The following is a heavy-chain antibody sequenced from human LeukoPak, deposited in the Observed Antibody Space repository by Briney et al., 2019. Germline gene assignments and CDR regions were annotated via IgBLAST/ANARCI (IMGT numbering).Heavy chain of an antibody. V-gene: IGHV3-30*02. J-gene: IGHJ4*02. D-gene: IGHD1-26*01. Sequence: GGSLRLSCAASGFTFSTYGMHWVRQAPGKGLEWVAFVRYDGSKKYYTNSVKGRFTISRDNSKNTLYLQMNSLRAEDTAVYYCARDSGIVKTTVFDFWGQGTLVTVSS. CDR1: GFTFSTYG. CDR3: ARDSGIVKTTVFDF. CDR2: VRYDGSKK.